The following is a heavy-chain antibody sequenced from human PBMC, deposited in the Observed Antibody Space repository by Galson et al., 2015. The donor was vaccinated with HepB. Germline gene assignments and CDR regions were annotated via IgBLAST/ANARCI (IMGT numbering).Heavy chain of an antibody. Sequence: SVKVSCKASGYTFTSYYMHWVRQAPGQGLEWMGVINPSGGSTSYAQKFQGRVTMTRDTSTSTVYMELSSLRSEDTAVYYCARADRFLEWSFDYWGQGTLVTVSS. CDR1: GYTFTSYY. V-gene: IGHV1-46*01. CDR2: INPSGGST. CDR3: ARADRFLEWSFDY. D-gene: IGHD3-3*01. J-gene: IGHJ4*02.